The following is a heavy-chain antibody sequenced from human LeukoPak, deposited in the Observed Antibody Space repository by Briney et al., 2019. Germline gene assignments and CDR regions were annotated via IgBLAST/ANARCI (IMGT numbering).Heavy chain of an antibody. D-gene: IGHD4-17*01. Sequence: PGGSLRLSCAVSGFIFGSDWMSWVRETPGKGLEWVANIKHDASEIHYVDSLKGRFTVSRDNANNSLYLQMDSLRVDDTAMYFCAKWDLFGDYFWFDPRGQGTLVLVSS. J-gene: IGHJ5*02. CDR2: IKHDASEI. V-gene: IGHV3-7*01. CDR1: GFIFGSDW. CDR3: AKWDLFGDYFWFDP.